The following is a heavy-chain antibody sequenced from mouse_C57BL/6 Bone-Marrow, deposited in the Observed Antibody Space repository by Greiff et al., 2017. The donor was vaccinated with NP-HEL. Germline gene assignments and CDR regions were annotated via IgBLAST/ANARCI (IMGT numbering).Heavy chain of an antibody. CDR1: GYTFTSYW. D-gene: IGHD2-14*01. CDR3: ARWGIGNLGY. V-gene: IGHV1-55*01. Sequence: QVQLQQPGAELVKPGASVKMSCKASGYTFTSYWITWVKQRPGQGLEWIGDIYPGSGSTNYNEKFKSKATLTLDTSSSTAYMQLSSLTSEDSAVYYCARWGIGNLGYWGQGTTLTVSS. J-gene: IGHJ2*01. CDR2: IYPGSGST.